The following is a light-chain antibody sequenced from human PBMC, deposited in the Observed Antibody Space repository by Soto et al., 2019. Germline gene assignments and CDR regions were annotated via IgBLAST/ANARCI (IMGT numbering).Light chain of an antibody. Sequence: DIQMTQSPSSLSASVGDRVTITCRASQGIANYLAWYQQKPGKVPKLLIYEASTLQSGVPSRLSGSGSGTEFTLTIRSLQPDDFATYYCQQYNSYRTFGQGTKVDIK. CDR1: QGIANY. CDR3: QQYNSYRT. V-gene: IGKV1-27*01. CDR2: EAS. J-gene: IGKJ1*01.